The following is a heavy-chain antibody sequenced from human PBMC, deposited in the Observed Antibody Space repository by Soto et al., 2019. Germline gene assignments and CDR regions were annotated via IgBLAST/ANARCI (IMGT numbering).Heavy chain of an antibody. V-gene: IGHV1-46*03. CDR1: GYTFTCYY. Sequence: QVQLVQSGAEVKKPGASVKVSCKASGYTFTCYYMHWVRQAPGQGLEWMGIINPSGGSTSYAQKFQGRVTMTRDTSTSPVYMELSSLSSEDTAVYYCARVARPTDLEYFQHWGQGTLVTVSS. D-gene: IGHD2-2*01. CDR2: INPSGGST. J-gene: IGHJ1*01. CDR3: ARVARPTDLEYFQH.